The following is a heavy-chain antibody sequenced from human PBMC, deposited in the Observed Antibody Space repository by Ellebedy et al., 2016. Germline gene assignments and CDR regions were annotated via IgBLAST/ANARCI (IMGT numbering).Heavy chain of an antibody. CDR2: IVRDGSDQ. V-gene: IGHV3-7*01. CDR1: GFTFTAYS. CDR3: ARDTNGWSRDY. D-gene: IGHD2-8*01. J-gene: IGHJ4*02. Sequence: GGSLRLSCAASGFTFTAYSMTWVRQAPGKGLEWVATIVRDGSDQYYVDPLKGRFTVSRDDAKNSVYLQLNSLRAEDSGIYYCARDTNGWSRDYWGQGTLVTVSS.